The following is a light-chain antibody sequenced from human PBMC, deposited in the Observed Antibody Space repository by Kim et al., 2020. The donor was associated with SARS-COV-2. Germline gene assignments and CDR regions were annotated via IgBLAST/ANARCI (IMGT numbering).Light chain of an antibody. Sequence: QSVLTQPPSVSGAPGQRVTISCTGSSSNIGAGYDVQWYQQFPGTAPKLLIYGNANRPSGVPDRFSGSNSGTSASLAITGLQAEDEAGYYCQSYDSSLSGYVFGTGTKVTVL. V-gene: IGLV1-40*01. CDR1: SSNIGAGYD. CDR2: GNA. CDR3: QSYDSSLSGYV. J-gene: IGLJ1*01.